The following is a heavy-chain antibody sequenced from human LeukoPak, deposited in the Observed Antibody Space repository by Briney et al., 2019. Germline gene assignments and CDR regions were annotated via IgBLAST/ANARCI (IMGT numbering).Heavy chain of an antibody. J-gene: IGHJ4*02. CDR2: IYHSGST. CDR1: GGSISSGGYS. CDR3: VTYYFDSSGPKKNY. D-gene: IGHD3-22*01. V-gene: IGHV4-30-2*01. Sequence: PSETLSLTCAVSGGSISSGGYSWSWIRQPPGKGLEWIGYIYHSGSTYYNPSLKSRVTISVDRSKNRFSLKLSSVTAADTAVYYCVTYYFDSSGPKKNYWGQGTLVTVSS.